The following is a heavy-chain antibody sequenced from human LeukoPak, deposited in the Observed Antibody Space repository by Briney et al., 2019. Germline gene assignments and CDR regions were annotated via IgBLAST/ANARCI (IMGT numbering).Heavy chain of an antibody. CDR3: ARTYYDILTAYNPYFDY. CDR1: GFTFSSFG. CDR2: ISSTGGTA. J-gene: IGHJ4*02. Sequence: GGSLRLSCAASGFTFSSFGMSWVRQAPGKGLEWVSAISSTGGTAYYADSVKGRFTISRDNSKNTLYLQMNSLRAEDTAVYYCARTYYDILTAYNPYFDYWGQGTLVTVSS. V-gene: IGHV3-23*01. D-gene: IGHD3-9*01.